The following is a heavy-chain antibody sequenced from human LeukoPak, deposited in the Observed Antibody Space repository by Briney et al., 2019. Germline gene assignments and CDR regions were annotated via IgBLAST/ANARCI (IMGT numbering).Heavy chain of an antibody. CDR2: IYYSGST. CDR1: GGSTSSYY. D-gene: IGHD3-16*01. V-gene: IGHV4-59*01. Sequence: SETLSLTCTVSGGSTSSYYWSWIRQPPGKGLEWIGYIYYSGSTNYNPSLKSRVTISVDTSKNQFSLKLSSVTAADTAVYYCARGARTTFFDYWGQGTLVTVSS. J-gene: IGHJ4*02. CDR3: ARGARTTFFDY.